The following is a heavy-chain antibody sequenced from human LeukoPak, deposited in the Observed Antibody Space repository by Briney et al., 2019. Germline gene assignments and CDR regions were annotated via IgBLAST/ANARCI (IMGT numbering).Heavy chain of an antibody. CDR2: IYHSGST. CDR1: GYSISSGYY. V-gene: IGHV4-38-2*02. J-gene: IGHJ4*02. Sequence: SETLSLACTVSGYSISSGYYWGWIRQPPGKGLEWIGSIYHSGSTYYNPSLKSRVTISVDTSKNQFSLKLSSVTAADTAVDYCASQTPPYYYDSSGYYGGGRIDYWGQGTLVTVSS. CDR3: ASQTPPYYYDSSGYYGGGRIDY. D-gene: IGHD3-22*01.